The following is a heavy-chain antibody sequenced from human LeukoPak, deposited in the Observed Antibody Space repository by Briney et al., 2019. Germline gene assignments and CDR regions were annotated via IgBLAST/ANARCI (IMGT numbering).Heavy chain of an antibody. V-gene: IGHV4-39*01. J-gene: IGHJ4*02. CDR3: ARGEGSYFHY. D-gene: IGHD1-26*01. CDR2: IYYSGST. CDR1: GVSISGSYYY. Sequence: PSETLSLTCAVSGVSISGSYYYWGWIRQPPGKGLEWIGSIYYSGSTYYNPSLKSRVTISVDTSKNQFSLKLSSVTAADTAVYYCARGEGSYFHYWGQGTLVTVSS.